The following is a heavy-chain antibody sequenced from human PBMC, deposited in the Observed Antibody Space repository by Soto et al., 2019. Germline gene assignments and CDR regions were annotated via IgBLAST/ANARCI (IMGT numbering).Heavy chain of an antibody. Sequence: PSETLSLTCTVSGGSISSYYWCWIRQPPGKGLEWIGYIYYSGSTNYNPSLKSRVTISVDTSKNQFSLKLSSVTAADTAVYYCARANSRIQHLGAHDYWGEGTLVTVSS. V-gene: IGHV4-59*01. CDR1: GGSISSYY. CDR2: IYYSGST. D-gene: IGHD5-18*01. CDR3: ARANSRIQHLGAHDY. J-gene: IGHJ4*02.